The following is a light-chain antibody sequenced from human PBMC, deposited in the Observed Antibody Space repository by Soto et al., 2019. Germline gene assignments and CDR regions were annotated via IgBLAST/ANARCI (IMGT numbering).Light chain of an antibody. V-gene: IGKV3-20*01. Sequence: EIVMTQSPGTLSLSPGERATLSCRASQSVNSYLAWYQQKPGQAPRLLIYDASSRATGIPDRFSGSGSGTDFTLTISRLEPEDFAVYYCQQYGSSPPWTFGQGTKVDIK. J-gene: IGKJ1*01. CDR2: DAS. CDR1: QSVNSY. CDR3: QQYGSSPPWT.